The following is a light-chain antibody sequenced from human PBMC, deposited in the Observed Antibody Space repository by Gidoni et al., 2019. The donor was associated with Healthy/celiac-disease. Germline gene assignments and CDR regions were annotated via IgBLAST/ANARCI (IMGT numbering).Light chain of an antibody. Sequence: SYELTQPPSVSVSPGQTASITCPGDKLGDKYACWYQQKPGQSPVLVIYQDSKRPSGLPERFSGSNSGNTATLTISGTQAMDEADYYCQAWDSSKVVGGGTKLTVL. V-gene: IGLV3-1*01. CDR2: QDS. CDR1: KLGDKY. CDR3: QAWDSSKV. J-gene: IGLJ2*01.